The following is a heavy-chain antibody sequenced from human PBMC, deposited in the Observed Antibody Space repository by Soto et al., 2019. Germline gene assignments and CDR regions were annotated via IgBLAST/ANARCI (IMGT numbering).Heavy chain of an antibody. D-gene: IGHD1-26*01. CDR3: ARDHKWDGMDV. Sequence: SETLSLTCSVSGGSFSSDSFIWSWVRQFPGKGPEWIGYINYSGTTYYNPSLRSRITMSVDTSKNQFSLNLSSVTAADTAVYYCARDHKWDGMDVWGQGTTVTVSS. V-gene: IGHV4-31*03. CDR1: GGSFSSDSFI. CDR2: INYSGTT. J-gene: IGHJ6*02.